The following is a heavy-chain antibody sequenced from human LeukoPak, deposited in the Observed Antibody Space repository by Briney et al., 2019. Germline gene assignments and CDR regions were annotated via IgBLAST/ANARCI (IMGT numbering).Heavy chain of an antibody. CDR3: AKVQDGSATWFEYFQH. CDR2: ISGSGGST. Sequence: GGSLRLSCAASGFSFRNSWMSWVRQAPGKGLEWVSAISGSGGSTYYADSVKGRFTISRDNSKNTLYLQMNSLRAEDTAVYYCAKVQDGSATWFEYFQHWGQGTLVTVSS. D-gene: IGHD3-9*01. CDR1: GFSFRNSW. J-gene: IGHJ1*01. V-gene: IGHV3-23*01.